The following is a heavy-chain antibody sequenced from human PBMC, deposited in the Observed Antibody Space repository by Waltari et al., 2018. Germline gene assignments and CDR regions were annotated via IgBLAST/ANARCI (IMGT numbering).Heavy chain of an antibody. D-gene: IGHD3-10*01. J-gene: IGHJ6*03. CDR2: IYSGGST. Sequence: EVQLVVTGGGLIQPGGSLRLSCAASGFTVRSNYMSWVRQAPGKGLEWVSVIYSGGSTYYADSVKGRFTISRDNSKNTLYLQMNSLRAEDTAVYYCAREISGYYYYYMDVWGKGTTVTVSS. V-gene: IGHV3-53*02. CDR3: AREISGYYYYYMDV. CDR1: GFTVRSNY.